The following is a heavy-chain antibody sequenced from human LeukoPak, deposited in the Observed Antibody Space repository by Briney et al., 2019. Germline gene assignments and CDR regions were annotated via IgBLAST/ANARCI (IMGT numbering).Heavy chain of an antibody. CDR2: IYSGGTT. V-gene: IGHV3-66*01. CDR3: ARGIAVAFTFDY. D-gene: IGHD6-19*01. Sequence: GGSLRLSCAASGFTVSSNYMSWVRQAPGKGLEWVSVIYSGGTTYYADSVKGRFTISRDNSKNTLYLQMNSLRAEDTAVYYCARGIAVAFTFDYWGRGTLVTVSS. J-gene: IGHJ4*02. CDR1: GFTVSSNY.